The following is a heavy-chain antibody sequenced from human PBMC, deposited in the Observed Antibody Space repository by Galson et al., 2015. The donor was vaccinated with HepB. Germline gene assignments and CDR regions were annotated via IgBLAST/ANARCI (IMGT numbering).Heavy chain of an antibody. CDR2: INSDGRTT. J-gene: IGHJ4*02. D-gene: IGHD3-16*01. CDR3: AREWGGGIWPLEF. V-gene: IGHV3-74*01. Sequence: SLRLSCAASGFTFTSYWMHWVRQAPGKGLVWVSRINSDGRTTNYADSVKGRFTISRDNAKNTLYLQMDSLKAEDTAVYYCAREWGGGIWPLEFWGQGTLVTVSS. CDR1: GFTFTSYW.